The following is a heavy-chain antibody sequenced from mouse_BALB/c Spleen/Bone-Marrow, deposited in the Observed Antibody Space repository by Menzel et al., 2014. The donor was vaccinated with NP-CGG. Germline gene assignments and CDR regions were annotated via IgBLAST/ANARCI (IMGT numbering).Heavy chain of an antibody. Sequence: LVESGDELVKPGASVKLSCMAPGFTFTSYWIHWVKQRPGQGPEWIGEINPSNGRTNYNEKFKSKATLTEDKSSSTAYMQLSSLTSEDSAVYYCARDGNYRYAVDYWGQGTSVTVSS. CDR3: ARDGNYRYAVDY. D-gene: IGHD2-1*01. J-gene: IGHJ4*01. CDR1: GFTFTSYW. CDR2: INPSNGRT. V-gene: IGHV1S81*02.